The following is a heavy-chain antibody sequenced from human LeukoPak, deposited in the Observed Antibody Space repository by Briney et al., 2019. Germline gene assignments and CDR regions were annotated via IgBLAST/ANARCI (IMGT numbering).Heavy chain of an antibody. J-gene: IGHJ5*02. Sequence: SETLSLTCTVSGDSISSGDYYWGWIRQPAGKGLEWIGRISSSGSTNYNPSLKSRVTISVDPSKNTLSLKLSSVTAADRAVYYCARVPYRSSSSAWFDPWGQGTLVTVSS. V-gene: IGHV4-61*02. CDR3: ARVPYRSSSSAWFDP. CDR1: GDSISSGDYY. CDR2: ISSSGST. D-gene: IGHD6-6*01.